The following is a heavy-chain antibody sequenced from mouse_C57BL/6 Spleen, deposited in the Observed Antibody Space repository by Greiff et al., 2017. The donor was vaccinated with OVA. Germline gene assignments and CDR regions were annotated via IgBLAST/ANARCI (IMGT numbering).Heavy chain of an antibody. D-gene: IGHD2-2*01. CDR3: TRSLGYEGYYFDY. CDR2: IDPETGGT. V-gene: IGHV1-15*01. Sequence: VQLQESGAELVRPGASVTLSCKASGYTFTDYEMHWVKQTPVHGLEWIGAIDPETGGTAYNQKFKGKAILTADKSSSTAYMELRSLTSEDSAVYYCTRSLGYEGYYFDYWGQGTTLTVSS. J-gene: IGHJ2*01. CDR1: GYTFTDYE.